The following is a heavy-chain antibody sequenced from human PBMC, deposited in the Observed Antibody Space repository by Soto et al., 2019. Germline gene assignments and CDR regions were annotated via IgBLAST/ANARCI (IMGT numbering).Heavy chain of an antibody. Sequence: SLRLACAAFGSTFSSYGMHGVRQAPGKGLEWVAVISYDVSNKYYADSVKGRFTISRDNSKNTLYLQMNSLRAEDTAVYYCAKNIAVATYFDYWGQGTLVTVSS. D-gene: IGHD6-19*01. J-gene: IGHJ4*02. V-gene: IGHV3-30*18. CDR2: ISYDVSNK. CDR1: GSTFSSYG. CDR3: AKNIAVATYFDY.